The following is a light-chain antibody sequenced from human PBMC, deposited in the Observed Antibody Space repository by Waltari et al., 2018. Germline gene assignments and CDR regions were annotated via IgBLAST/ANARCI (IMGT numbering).Light chain of an antibody. CDR3: QSADSSGTSRV. CDR1: ALPKQY. Sequence: SYDLTQPPSVSVSPRHTARITCLGGALPKQYVYWYQQRPGQAPVLIIFKNTKRPSGIPERFSGSASGTTVTLTISGVQAEDEADYYCQSADSSGTSRVFGGGTKLTVL. J-gene: IGLJ3*02. CDR2: KNT. V-gene: IGLV3-25*03.